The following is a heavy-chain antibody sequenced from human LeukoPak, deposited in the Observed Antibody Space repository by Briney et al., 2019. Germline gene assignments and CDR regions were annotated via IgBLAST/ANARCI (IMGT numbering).Heavy chain of an antibody. V-gene: IGHV1-46*01. D-gene: IGHD3-10*01. CDR3: ARINVLVRGPRDYYFDY. CDR2: INPSGGST. J-gene: IGHJ4*02. CDR1: GYTFTSYY. Sequence: GASVKVSCKASGYTFTSYYMHWVRQAPGQGLEWMGIINPSGGSTSYAQKFQGRVTMTTDTSTSTAYMELRSLRSDDTAVYYCARINVLVRGPRDYYFDYWGQGTLVTVSS.